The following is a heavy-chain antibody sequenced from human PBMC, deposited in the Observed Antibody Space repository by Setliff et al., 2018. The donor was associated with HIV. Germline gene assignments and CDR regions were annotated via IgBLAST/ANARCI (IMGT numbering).Heavy chain of an antibody. CDR3: ARPDSRWYARGRDPLYGLDV. CDR1: GYTFTNYA. D-gene: IGHD6-13*01. CDR2: INAGNGST. J-gene: IGHJ6*04. V-gene: IGHV1-3*01. Sequence: ALVKVSCKASGYTFTNYAMQWVRQAPGQGLEWMGWINAGNGSTKYSQKFQGRVTITRDTFASIAYMELSSLRSEDTAVYYCARPDSRWYARGRDPLYGLDVWGKGTTVTVSS.